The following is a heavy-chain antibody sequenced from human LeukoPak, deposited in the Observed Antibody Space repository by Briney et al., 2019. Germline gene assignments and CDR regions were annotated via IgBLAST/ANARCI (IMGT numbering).Heavy chain of an antibody. J-gene: IGHJ4*02. V-gene: IGHV3-30*18. Sequence: GGSLRLSCAASGFTFSSYGMHWVRQAPCKGLEWVAVISYDGSNKYYADSVKGRFTISRDNSKNTLYLQMNSLRAEDTAVYYCAKDYDSSGDYFDYWGQGTLVTVSS. CDR3: AKDYDSSGDYFDY. CDR2: ISYDGSNK. CDR1: GFTFSSYG. D-gene: IGHD3-22*01.